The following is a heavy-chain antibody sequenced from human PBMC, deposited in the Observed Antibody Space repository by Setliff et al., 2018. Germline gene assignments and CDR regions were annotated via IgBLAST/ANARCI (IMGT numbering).Heavy chain of an antibody. CDR1: GGTFSDYH. CDR2: INHRGST. Sequence: SETLSLTCAAYGGTFSDYHWTWIRQSPEKGLEWIGEINHRGSTNYNPSLKSRVTISVDTSKNHFSLKLSSVTAADTAIYYCARHDARGYYYYMDVWGEGTTVTVSS. V-gene: IGHV4-34*01. J-gene: IGHJ6*03. CDR3: ARHDARGYYYYMDV. D-gene: IGHD3-10*01.